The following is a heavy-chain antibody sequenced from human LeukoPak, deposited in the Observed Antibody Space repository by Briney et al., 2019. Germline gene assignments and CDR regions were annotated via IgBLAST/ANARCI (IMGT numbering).Heavy chain of an antibody. J-gene: IGHJ4*02. V-gene: IGHV1-18*01. CDR2: ISAYNGNT. CDR1: GYTFTSYG. Sequence: GPVKVSCKASGYTFTSYGISWVRQAPGQGLEWMGWISAYNGNTNYAQKLQGRVTMTTDTSTSTAYMELRSLRSDDTAVYYCARGYIVATIGDYWGQGTLVTVSS. CDR3: ARGYIVATIGDY. D-gene: IGHD5-12*01.